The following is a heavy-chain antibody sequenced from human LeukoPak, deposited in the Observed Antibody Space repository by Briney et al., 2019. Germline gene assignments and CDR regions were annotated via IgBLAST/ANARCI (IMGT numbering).Heavy chain of an antibody. V-gene: IGHV4-34*01. CDR2: INHSGST. D-gene: IGHD3-10*01. CDR1: GGSFSGYY. CDR3: ARPSAYGSGSYYFFAY. J-gene: IGHJ4*02. Sequence: SGTLSLTCAVYGGSFSGYYWSWIRQPPGKGLEWIGEINHSGSTNYNPSLKSRVTISVDTSKNQFSLKLSSVTAADTAVYYCARPSAYGSGSYYFFAYWGQGTLVTVSS.